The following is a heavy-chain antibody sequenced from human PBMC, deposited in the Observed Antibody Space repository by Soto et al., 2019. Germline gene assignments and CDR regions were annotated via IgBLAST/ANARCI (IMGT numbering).Heavy chain of an antibody. Sequence: PGGSLRLSCAASGLTFSSYAMSWVRQAPGKGLEWVSAISGSGGSTYYADSVKGRFTISRDNSKNTLYLQMNSLKTEDTAVYYCTTLSITIFGVVLMDVWGQGTTVTVSS. CDR2: ISGSGGST. J-gene: IGHJ6*02. CDR1: GLTFSSYA. CDR3: TTLSITIFGVVLMDV. D-gene: IGHD3-3*01. V-gene: IGHV3-23*01.